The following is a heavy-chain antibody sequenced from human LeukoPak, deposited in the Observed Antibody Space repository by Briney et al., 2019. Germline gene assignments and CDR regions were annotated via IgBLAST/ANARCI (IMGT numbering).Heavy chain of an antibody. Sequence: PSETLSLTCTVSGGSISSYYWSWIRQPPGKGLEWIGYVYYSGSTHYNPSLKSRVTISVDTSENQLSLKLTSVTAADMAVYYCARDRSSGYYSDAFDIWGQGTMVTVSS. CDR1: GGSISSYY. CDR2: VYYSGST. CDR3: ARDRSSGYYSDAFDI. D-gene: IGHD3-22*01. V-gene: IGHV4-59*12. J-gene: IGHJ3*02.